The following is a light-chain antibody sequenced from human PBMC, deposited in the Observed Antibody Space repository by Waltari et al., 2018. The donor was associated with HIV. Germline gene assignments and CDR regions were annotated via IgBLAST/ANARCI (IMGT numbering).Light chain of an antibody. V-gene: IGLV2-14*03. J-gene: IGLJ3*02. CDR1: SSDVGGYNY. CDR3: SSYTSSSTRV. Sequence: QSALTQPASVSGSPGQSITISCTGTSSDVGGYNYVSWYQRQPGKATKLMIYDVNNRPSGVSSRFSGSKSVNTASLTISGLQAEDEADYYCSSYTSSSTRVFGGGTKLTVL. CDR2: DVN.